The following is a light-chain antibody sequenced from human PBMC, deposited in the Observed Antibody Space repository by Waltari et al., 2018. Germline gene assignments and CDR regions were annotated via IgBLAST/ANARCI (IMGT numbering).Light chain of an antibody. J-gene: IGLJ1*01. V-gene: IGLV2-23*01. CDR2: EAT. CDR1: SRDVGTYNL. CDR3: CSFAGRSTWV. Sequence: QSALTQPASVSGSPGQSLAVSCTGSSRDVGTYNLVPWYQQHPGKAPKLIIYEATKRPSGVSNRFSGSKSGNMASLTISGLQAEDEAEYYCCSFAGRSTWVFGTGTKVTVL.